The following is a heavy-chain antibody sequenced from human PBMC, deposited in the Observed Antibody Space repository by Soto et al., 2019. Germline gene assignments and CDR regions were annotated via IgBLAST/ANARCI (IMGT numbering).Heavy chain of an antibody. CDR1: GFAFHGYA. V-gene: IGHV3-33*01. CDR3: ARDLKTRHCDY. Sequence: QVQLVESGGGVVQPGRSLRLSCAASGFAFHGYAMHWVRQAPGKGLEWVAIIWYDGSNTYYGESVKGRFTISRDNSKNTVYLQMNSLRVEDTAVYYCARDLKTRHCDYWGQGILVTVSS. J-gene: IGHJ4*02. CDR2: IWYDGSNT. D-gene: IGHD4-17*01.